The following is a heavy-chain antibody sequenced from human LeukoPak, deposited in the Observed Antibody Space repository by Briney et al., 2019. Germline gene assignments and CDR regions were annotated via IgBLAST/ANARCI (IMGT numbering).Heavy chain of an antibody. CDR2: ISSSSSTI. Sequence: GGSLRLSCAASGFTFSSYSMNWVRQAPGKGLEWVSYISSSSSTIYYADSVKGRFTISRDNAKNSLHLQMNSLRAEDTAVYYCARDLGPWGQGTLVTVSS. J-gene: IGHJ5*02. CDR3: ARDLGP. CDR1: GFTFSSYS. V-gene: IGHV3-48*04.